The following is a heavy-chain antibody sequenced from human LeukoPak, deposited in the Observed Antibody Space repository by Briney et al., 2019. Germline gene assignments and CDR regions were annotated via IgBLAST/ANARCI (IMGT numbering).Heavy chain of an antibody. J-gene: IGHJ5*02. CDR1: GYTFTSYD. V-gene: IGHV1-8*01. CDR3: ARGRCSSTSCYRWFDP. Sequence: ASVKVSCKASGYTFTSYDINWVRQATGQGLEWMRWMNPNSGNTGYAQKFQGRVTMTRNTSISTAYMELSSLRSEDTAVYYCARGRCSSTSCYRWFDPWGQGTLVTVSS. D-gene: IGHD2-2*02. CDR2: MNPNSGNT.